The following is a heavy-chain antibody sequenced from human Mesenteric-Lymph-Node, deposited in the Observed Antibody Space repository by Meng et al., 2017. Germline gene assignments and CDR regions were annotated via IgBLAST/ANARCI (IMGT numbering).Heavy chain of an antibody. J-gene: IGHJ4*02. CDR1: GFTFSSYA. Sequence: EVQLLESGGGLVQPGGSLRLSCAASGFTFSSYAMSWVRQAPGKGLEWVSAISGSGTSTFYADSVKDRFTISRDNSKNTLHLQTNSLRAEDTAVYYCAKPYDYGDLYYFDYWGQGTLVTVSS. D-gene: IGHD4-17*01. CDR2: ISGSGTST. V-gene: IGHV3-23*01. CDR3: AKPYDYGDLYYFDY.